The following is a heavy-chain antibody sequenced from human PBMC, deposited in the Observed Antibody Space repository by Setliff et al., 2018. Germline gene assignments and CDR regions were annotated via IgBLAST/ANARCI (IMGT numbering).Heavy chain of an antibody. CDR2: INHSGST. Sequence: SETLSLTCAVYGGSFSGYYWSWIRQPPRKGLEWIGEINHSGSTNYNPSLKSRVTISVDTSKNQFSLKLSSVTAADTAVYYCAREGSRGYFDYWGQGTLVTVSS. V-gene: IGHV4-34*01. CDR1: GGSFSGYY. CDR3: AREGSRGYFDY. J-gene: IGHJ4*02. D-gene: IGHD3-10*01.